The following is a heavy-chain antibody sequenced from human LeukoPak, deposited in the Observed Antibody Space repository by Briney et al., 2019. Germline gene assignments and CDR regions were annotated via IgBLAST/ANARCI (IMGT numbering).Heavy chain of an antibody. CDR2: TYYRSKWYN. V-gene: IGHV6-1*01. Sequence: PSQTLSLTCAISGDSVSSNSAAWNWNRQSPSRGLEWLGRTYYRSKWYNDYAVSVKSRITINPDTSKNQFSLQLNSVTPEDTAVYYCARGLWQQLPKGWFDPWGQGTLVTVSS. D-gene: IGHD6-13*01. CDR3: ARGLWQQLPKGWFDP. J-gene: IGHJ5*02. CDR1: GDSVSSNSAA.